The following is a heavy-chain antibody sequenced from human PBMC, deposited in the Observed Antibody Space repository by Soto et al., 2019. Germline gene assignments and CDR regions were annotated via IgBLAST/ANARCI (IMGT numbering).Heavy chain of an antibody. Sequence: SVKVSCKASGGTFSSYAISWVRQAPGQGLEWMGGIIPIFGTANYAQKFQGRVTITADESTSTAYMELSSLRSEDTAVYYCSNVDTAMATPPNYYYGMDVWGQGTTVTVSS. CDR2: IIPIFGTA. CDR3: SNVDTAMATPPNYYYGMDV. V-gene: IGHV1-69*13. D-gene: IGHD5-18*01. J-gene: IGHJ6*02. CDR1: GGTFSSYA.